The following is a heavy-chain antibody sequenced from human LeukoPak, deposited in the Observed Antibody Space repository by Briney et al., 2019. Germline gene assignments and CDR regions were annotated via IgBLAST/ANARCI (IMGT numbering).Heavy chain of an antibody. J-gene: IGHJ4*02. CDR2: INPSGGSA. V-gene: IGHV1-46*03. CDR3: ALSSSWYYFDY. CDR1: GYTFTSYC. D-gene: IGHD6-13*01. Sequence: ASVKVSCKASGYTFTSYCMHWVRQAPGQGLEWMGIINPSGGSASYAQKFQGRVTMTRDTSTSTVYMELSSLRSEDTAVYYCALSSSWYYFDYWGQGTLVTVSS.